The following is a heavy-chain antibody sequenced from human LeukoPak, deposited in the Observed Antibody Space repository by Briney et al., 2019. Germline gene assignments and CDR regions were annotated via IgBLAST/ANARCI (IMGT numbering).Heavy chain of an antibody. CDR3: ASLTTGTTSSYYFDY. V-gene: IGHV4-30-2*01. Sequence: SQTLSLTCAVSGGSISSGGYSWSWIRQPPGKGLEWIGYIYHSGSTYYNPSLKSRVTISVDRSKNQFSLKLSSVTAADTAVYYCASLTTGTTSSYYFDYWGQGTLVTVSS. CDR1: GGSISSGGYS. J-gene: IGHJ4*02. CDR2: IYHSGST. D-gene: IGHD1-1*01.